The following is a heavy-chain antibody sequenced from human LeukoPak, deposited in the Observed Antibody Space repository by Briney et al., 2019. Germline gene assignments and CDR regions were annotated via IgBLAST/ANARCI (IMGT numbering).Heavy chain of an antibody. D-gene: IGHD2/OR15-2a*01. CDR1: GFTFSSYA. CDR2: ITRSGDNT. CDR3: VRGSSATYDT. V-gene: IGHV3-23*01. J-gene: IGHJ5*02. Sequence: GASLRLSCAASGFTFSSYAMCWVRQAPGKGLQWVSSITRSGDNTYYADSVKGRFTISRGNTKNTLHLQVNSLRAEDTAVCYCVRGSSATYDTWGQGTLVTVSS.